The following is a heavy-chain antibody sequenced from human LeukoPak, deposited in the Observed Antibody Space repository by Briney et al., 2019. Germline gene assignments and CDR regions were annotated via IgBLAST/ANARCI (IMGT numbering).Heavy chain of an antibody. Sequence: GASVKVSCKASGYTFTSYGISWVRQAPGQGLEWMGGIIPIFGTANYAQKFQGRVTITADESTSTAYMELSSLRSEDTAVYYCAREQADCSGGSCYGVLDYWGQGTLVTVSS. V-gene: IGHV1-69*13. CDR1: GYTFTSYG. D-gene: IGHD2-15*01. CDR3: AREQADCSGGSCYGVLDY. J-gene: IGHJ4*02. CDR2: IIPIFGTA.